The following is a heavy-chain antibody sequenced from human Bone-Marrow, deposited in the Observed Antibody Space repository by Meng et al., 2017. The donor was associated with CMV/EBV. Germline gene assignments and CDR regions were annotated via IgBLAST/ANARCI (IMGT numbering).Heavy chain of an antibody. V-gene: IGHV3-21*01. CDR1: GFTFSRYT. Sequence: GGSLRLSCAVSGFTFSRYTMVWVRQAPGKGLEWVSSISSSGTSIYYADSVKGRFTISRDNAKNSLYLQMNSLRAEDTAVYYCARLRYSTSSVYTFAISDQGTMVTVSS. CDR2: ISSSGTSI. D-gene: IGHD6-6*01. J-gene: IGHJ3*02. CDR3: ARLRYSTSSVYTFAI.